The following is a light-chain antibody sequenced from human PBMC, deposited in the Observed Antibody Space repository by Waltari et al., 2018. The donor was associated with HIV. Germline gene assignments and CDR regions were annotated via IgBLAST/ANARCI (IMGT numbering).Light chain of an antibody. J-gene: IGLJ1*01. CDR2: DVS. CDR3: SSYTSSSPYA. V-gene: IGLV2-14*03. Sequence: QSALTQPASVSGSPGQSITISSTGTSSDVGGYNYVSWYQQHPGKAPKLMIYDVSSRPSGVSKRFSGSKSGNTASLTISGLQAEDEADYYCSSYTSSSPYAFGTGTKVTVL. CDR1: SSDVGGYNY.